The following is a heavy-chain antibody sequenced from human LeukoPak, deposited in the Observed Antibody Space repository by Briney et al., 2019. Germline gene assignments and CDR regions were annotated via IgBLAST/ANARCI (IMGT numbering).Heavy chain of an antibody. D-gene: IGHD3-9*01. CDR3: AKVYFNWLAPPFDY. J-gene: IGHJ4*02. CDR1: GFTFSGYA. V-gene: IGHV3-23*01. CDR2: ISGSGGST. Sequence: GGSLRLSCAASGFTFSGYAMSWVRQAPGKGLEWVSAISGSGGSTYYADSVKGRFTISRDNSKNTLYLQMNSLRAEDTAVYYCAKVYFNWLAPPFDYWGQGTLVTVSS.